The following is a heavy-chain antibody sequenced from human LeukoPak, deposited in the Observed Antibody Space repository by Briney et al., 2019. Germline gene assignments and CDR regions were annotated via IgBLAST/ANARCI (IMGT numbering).Heavy chain of an antibody. CDR2: ITESSGST. J-gene: IGHJ4*02. Sequence: PGGSLRLSCAASGFTFGGYTMSWVRQAPGKGLEWVSFITESSGSTYYADSVKGRFTTPRDNSKNALDLQVKSVRAEDTAVYYCAKVPRLTTGYWGQGTLVTVSS. CDR3: AKVPRLTTGY. D-gene: IGHD4-17*01. CDR1: GFTFGGYT. V-gene: IGHV3-23*01.